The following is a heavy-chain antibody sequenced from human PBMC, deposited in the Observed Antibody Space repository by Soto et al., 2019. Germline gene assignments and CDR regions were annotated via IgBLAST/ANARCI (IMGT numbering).Heavy chain of an antibody. CDR1: EYTFTSYA. D-gene: IGHD3-9*01. V-gene: IGHV1-3*01. CDR2: INAGNGNT. Sequence: ASVKVSCKASEYTFTSYAMHWVRQAPGQRLEWMGWINAGNGNTKYSQKFQGRVTITRDTSASTAYMELSSLRSEDTAVYYCARGYFDWLLLHYWGQGTLVTVSS. J-gene: IGHJ4*02. CDR3: ARGYFDWLLLHY.